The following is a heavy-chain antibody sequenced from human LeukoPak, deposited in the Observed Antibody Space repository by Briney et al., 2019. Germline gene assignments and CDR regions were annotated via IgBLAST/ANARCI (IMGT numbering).Heavy chain of an antibody. CDR1: GDSISSGAYY. CDR3: ARDSSGWYPGDAFDI. D-gene: IGHD6-19*01. Sequence: PSETLSLTCTVSGDSISSGAYYWSWIRQPPGKGLEWIGYFYGSGSASYNPSLKSRVTISVDRSNNQFSLKLSSVSAADTAVYCCARDSSGWYPGDAFDIWGQGTMVTVSS. CDR2: FYGSGSA. V-gene: IGHV4-30-2*01. J-gene: IGHJ3*02.